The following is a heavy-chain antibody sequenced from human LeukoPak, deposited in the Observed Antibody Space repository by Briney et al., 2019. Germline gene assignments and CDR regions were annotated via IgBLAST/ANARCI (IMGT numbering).Heavy chain of an antibody. J-gene: IGHJ3*02. D-gene: IGHD5-18*01. V-gene: IGHV4-61*02. CDR2: IYTSGST. Sequence: TSETLSLTCTVSGGSISSGSYYWSWIRQPAGKGLEWIGRIYTSGSTNYNPSLNSRVTISVDTSKNQFSLKLSSVTAADTAVYYCARSRGYSYGPRQAFDIWGQGTMVTVSS. CDR3: ARSRGYSYGPRQAFDI. CDR1: GGSISSGSYY.